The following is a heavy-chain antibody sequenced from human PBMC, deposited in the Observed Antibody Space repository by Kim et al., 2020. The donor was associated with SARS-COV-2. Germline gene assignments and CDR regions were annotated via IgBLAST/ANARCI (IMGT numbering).Heavy chain of an antibody. CDR3: TTDPDSSGTYSYDY. D-gene: IGHD3-10*01. J-gene: IGHJ4*02. CDR2: IRSKVADGTT. V-gene: IGHV3-15*01. Sequence: GGSLRLSCTASGFSFSYTWMSWVRQAPGKGLEWVGRIRSKVADGTTEYAAPVMGRFTISRDDSENTVYLHMNSLKTEDTAVYYCTTDPDSSGTYSYDYWGQGTLVTVSS. CDR1: GFSFSYTW.